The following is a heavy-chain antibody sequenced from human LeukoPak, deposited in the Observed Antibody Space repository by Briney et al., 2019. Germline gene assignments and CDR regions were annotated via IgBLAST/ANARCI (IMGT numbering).Heavy chain of an antibody. J-gene: IGHJ4*02. CDR2: INTDGSST. CDR1: GFIFSSYW. D-gene: IGHD3-3*01. CDR3: ARVITIFGVAVFDY. V-gene: IGHV3-74*01. Sequence: PGGSLRLSCAASGFIFSSYWMHWVRQAPGKGLVWVSRINTDGSSTSYADSVKGRFTISRDNAKNTLYLQMNSLRAEDTAVYYCARVITIFGVAVFDYWGQGTLVTVSS.